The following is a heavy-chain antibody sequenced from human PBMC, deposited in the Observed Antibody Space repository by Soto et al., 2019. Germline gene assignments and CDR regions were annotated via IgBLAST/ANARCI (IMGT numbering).Heavy chain of an antibody. J-gene: IGHJ3*02. D-gene: IGHD5-18*01. Sequence: QVQLVQSGAEVKKPGSSVKVSCKASGGTFSSYAISWVRQAPGQGLEWMGGIIPIFGTANYAQKFQGRVTITADESTSRAYMELSSLRSEDTAGYYCARDRGYSYGYSGAFDIWGQGTMVTVSS. CDR2: IIPIFGTA. V-gene: IGHV1-69*01. CDR3: ARDRGYSYGYSGAFDI. CDR1: GGTFSSYA.